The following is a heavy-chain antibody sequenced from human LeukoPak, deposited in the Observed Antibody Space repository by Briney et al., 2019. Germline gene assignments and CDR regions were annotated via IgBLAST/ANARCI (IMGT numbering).Heavy chain of an antibody. CDR2: AYGDGSSQ. CDR3: ATGGNFYYSH. Sequence: PGGSLRLSCAASGFPFSGYGMHWVRQAPGKGLEWVAVAYGDGSSQYYADSVKGRFSIPKDISKNTLSLQMNSLRAEDTAVYSCATGGNFYYSHWGQGTLVTVSS. D-gene: IGHD4-11*01. CDR1: GFPFSGYG. J-gene: IGHJ1*01. V-gene: IGHV3-33*01.